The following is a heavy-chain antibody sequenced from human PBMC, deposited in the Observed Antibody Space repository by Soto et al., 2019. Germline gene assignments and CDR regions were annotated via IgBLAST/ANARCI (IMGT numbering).Heavy chain of an antibody. CDR3: ARDANYYGSGSYGDY. D-gene: IGHD3-10*01. J-gene: IGHJ4*02. Sequence: SVKVSCKASGGTFSSYTISWVRQAPGQGLEWMGRIIPILGIANYAQKFQGRVTITADKSTSTAYMELSSLRSEDTAVYYCARDANYYGSGSYGDYWGQGTLVTVSS. V-gene: IGHV1-69*04. CDR1: GGTFSSYT. CDR2: IIPILGIA.